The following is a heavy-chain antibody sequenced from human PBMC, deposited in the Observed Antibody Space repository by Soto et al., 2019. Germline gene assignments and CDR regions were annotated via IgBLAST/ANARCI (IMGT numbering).Heavy chain of an antibody. CDR3: EGESADYELGY. J-gene: IGHJ4*02. D-gene: IGHD3-22*01. CDR2: LEPEDGET. CDR1: GHTLSEVS. V-gene: IGHV1-24*01. Sequence: ASVKVSCKVSGHTLSEVSMHWVRQAPGKGLEWMGGLEPEDGETVYPQKFQGRVTMTEDTTTDMAYMELSSLTSEDTAVYYCEGESADYELGYWGQGALVTVSS.